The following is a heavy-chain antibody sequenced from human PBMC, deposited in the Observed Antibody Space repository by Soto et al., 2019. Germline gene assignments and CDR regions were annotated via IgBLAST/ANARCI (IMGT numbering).Heavy chain of an antibody. CDR3: ARDLDGSGSYYTYYYYYYGMDV. CDR2: IKQDGSEK. J-gene: IGHJ6*02. Sequence: GGSLRLSCAASGFTFSSYWMSWVRQAPGKGLEWVANIKQDGSEKYYVDSVKGRFTISRDNAKNSLYLQMNSLRAEDTAVYYCARDLDGSGSYYTYYYYYYGMDVWGQGTTVTVSS. D-gene: IGHD3-10*01. CDR1: GFTFSSYW. V-gene: IGHV3-7*01.